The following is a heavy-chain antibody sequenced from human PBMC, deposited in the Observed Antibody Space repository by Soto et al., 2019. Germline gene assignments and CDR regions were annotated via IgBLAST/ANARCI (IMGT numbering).Heavy chain of an antibody. CDR3: ARDKLGMTGRYFDL. CDR1: GGSISSGGYY. Sequence: QVQLQESSPGLVKPSQTLSLTCTVSGGSISSGGYYWSWIRQHPGKCLEWIGYIYYSGSTYYNPSLKSRVTISVDTSKNQFSLKLSSVTAADTAVYYCARDKLGMTGRYFDLWGRGTLVTVSS. V-gene: IGHV4-31*03. J-gene: IGHJ2*01. D-gene: IGHD7-27*01. CDR2: IYYSGST.